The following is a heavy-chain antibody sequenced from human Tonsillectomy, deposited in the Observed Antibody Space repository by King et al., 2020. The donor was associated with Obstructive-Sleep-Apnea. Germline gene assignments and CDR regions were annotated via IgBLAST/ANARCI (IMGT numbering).Heavy chain of an antibody. CDR2: IIPVFGTA. CDR3: ASDDSHTPWADGYNYVDLSF. J-gene: IGHJ4*02. D-gene: IGHD5-24*01. Sequence: QLVQSGAEVKKPGSSVKVSCKASGDTYSSYAINWVRQAPGQGLEWMGGIIPVFGTANYAQQFQGRLTIVVDEPTTTAYMELSSLRSDDTAVYYCASDDSHTPWADGYNYVDLSFWGQGTLVTVSS. CDR1: GDTYSSYA. V-gene: IGHV1-69*12.